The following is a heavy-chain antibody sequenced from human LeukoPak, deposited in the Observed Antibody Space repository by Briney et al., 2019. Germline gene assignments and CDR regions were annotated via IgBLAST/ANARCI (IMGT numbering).Heavy chain of an antibody. CDR2: ISSSGSTI. CDR1: GFTFSSYE. J-gene: IGHJ6*04. Sequence: PGGSLRLSCAASGFTFSSYEMNWVRQAPGKGLEWVSYISSSGSTIYYADSVKCRFTISRDNAKNLLYLQMNSLRAEDTAVYYCAELGITMIGGVWGKGTTVNISS. V-gene: IGHV3-48*03. D-gene: IGHD3-10*02. CDR3: AELGITMIGGV.